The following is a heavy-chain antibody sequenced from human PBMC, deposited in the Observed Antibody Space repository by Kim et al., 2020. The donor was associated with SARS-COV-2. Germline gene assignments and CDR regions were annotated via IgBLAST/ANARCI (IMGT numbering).Heavy chain of an antibody. CDR3: ARGSGDYDFWSGRTPPLFDY. D-gene: IGHD3-3*01. V-gene: IGHV4-59*13. CDR2: IYYSGST. J-gene: IGHJ4*02. Sequence: SETLSLTCTVSGGSISSYYWSWIRQPPGKGLEWIGYIYYSGSTNYNPSLKSRVTISVDTSKNQFSLKLSSVTAADTAVYYCARGSGDYDFWSGRTPPLFDYWGQGTLVTVSS. CDR1: GGSISSYY.